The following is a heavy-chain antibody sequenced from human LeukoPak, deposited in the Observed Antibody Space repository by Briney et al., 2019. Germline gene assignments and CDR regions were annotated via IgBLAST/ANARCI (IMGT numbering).Heavy chain of an antibody. V-gene: IGHV3-64D*09. J-gene: IGHJ3*02. CDR3: VKESSAFDM. Sequence: PGGSLRLSCSASGFTFSSYAMHRVRQAPGKGLEYVSVISSNGGSTYYADSVKGRFTISRDNSKNTLHLQMSSLRAEDTAVYYCVKESSAFDMWGQGTIVTVSS. CDR2: ISSNGGST. CDR1: GFTFSSYA.